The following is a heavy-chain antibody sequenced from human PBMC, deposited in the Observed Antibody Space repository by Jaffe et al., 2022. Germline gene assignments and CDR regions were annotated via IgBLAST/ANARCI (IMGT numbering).Heavy chain of an antibody. D-gene: IGHD6-13*01. CDR2: IYSGGST. Sequence: EVQLVETGGGLIQPGGSLRLSCAASGFTVSSNYMSWVRQAPGKGLEWVSVIYSGGSTYYADSVKGRFTISRDNSKNTLYLQMNSLRAEDTAVYYCASDSSSSLPHLSNYYYYYMDVWGKGTTVTVSS. CDR1: GFTVSSNY. V-gene: IGHV3-53*02. CDR3: ASDSSSSLPHLSNYYYYYMDV. J-gene: IGHJ6*03.